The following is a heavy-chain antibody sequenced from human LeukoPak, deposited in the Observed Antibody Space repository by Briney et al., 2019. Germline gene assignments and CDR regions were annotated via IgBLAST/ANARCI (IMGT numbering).Heavy chain of an antibody. J-gene: IGHJ4*02. V-gene: IGHV4-59*01. Sequence: SETLSLTCTVSGGSISSYYWSWIRQPPGKGLEWIGYIYYSGSTNYNPSLKSRVTISVDSSKHQFSLKLSSVTAADKAVYYCAREDSSGWLDYWGQGTLVTVSS. CDR2: IYYSGST. CDR1: GGSISSYY. CDR3: AREDSSGWLDY. D-gene: IGHD6-19*01.